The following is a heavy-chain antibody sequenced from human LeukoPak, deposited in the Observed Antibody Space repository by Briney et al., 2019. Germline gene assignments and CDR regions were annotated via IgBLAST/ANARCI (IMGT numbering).Heavy chain of an antibody. Sequence: ASVKVSCKASGYTFTGYYMHWVRQAPGQGLEWMGWISPNSGGTNYAQKFKGRVTMTRDTSISTAYMELSRLRSDDTAVYYCARDLRYCTNGVCFYYYYGMDVWGQGTTVTVSS. CDR2: ISPNSGGT. V-gene: IGHV1-2*02. J-gene: IGHJ6*02. D-gene: IGHD2-8*01. CDR1: GYTFTGYY. CDR3: ARDLRYCTNGVCFYYYYGMDV.